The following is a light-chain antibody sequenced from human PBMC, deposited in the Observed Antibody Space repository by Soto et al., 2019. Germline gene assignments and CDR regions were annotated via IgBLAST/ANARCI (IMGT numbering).Light chain of an antibody. CDR3: QQYTGTPTT. Sequence: EIILTQSPDTLSLSPGERATLSCRASQTVSSNYLAWCQQRPGQAPRLLIYGASTRAAGIPDRFSGSGSGTDFTLTIKRIETEDYAVYFCQQYTGTPTTFGQGTRLEIK. V-gene: IGKV3-20*01. CDR2: GAS. CDR1: QTVSSNY. J-gene: IGKJ5*01.